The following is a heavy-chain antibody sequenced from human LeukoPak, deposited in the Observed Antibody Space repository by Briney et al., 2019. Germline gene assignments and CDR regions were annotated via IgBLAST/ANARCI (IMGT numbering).Heavy chain of an antibody. CDR2: GVPIFGTA. D-gene: IGHD3-3*01. CDR3: ARESVITIFGVVIFRPLFDY. V-gene: IGHV1-69*05. Sequence: SVKVSCKASGGTFSSYAISWVRQAPGQGREWMGGGVPIFGTANSAQRFQGIGTITTDESPSTAYMELSSLRSEDTAVYYCARESVITIFGVVIFRPLFDYWGQGTLVTVSS. J-gene: IGHJ4*02. CDR1: GGTFSSYA.